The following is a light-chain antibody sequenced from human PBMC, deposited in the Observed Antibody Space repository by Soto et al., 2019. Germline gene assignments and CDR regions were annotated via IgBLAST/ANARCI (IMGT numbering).Light chain of an antibody. J-gene: IGLJ2*01. CDR1: NGHSTYA. V-gene: IGLV4-69*01. CDR2: LNSDGSH. Sequence: QSVLTQSPSASASLGASVKLTCTLSNGHSTYAIAWHQQQPEKGPRYLMKLNSDGSHSKGDGIPDRFSGSSSGAERHLTISSLQSEDEADYYCQTWGTAIHDVVFGGGTKLTVL. CDR3: QTWGTAIHDVV.